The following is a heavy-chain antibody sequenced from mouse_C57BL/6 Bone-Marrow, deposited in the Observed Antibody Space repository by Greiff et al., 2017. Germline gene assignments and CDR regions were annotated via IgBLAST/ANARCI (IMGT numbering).Heavy chain of an antibody. D-gene: IGHD2-3*01. CDR3: ARSGMIEGAWFAY. CDR2: IYPRSGNT. J-gene: IGHJ3*01. CDR1: GYTFTSYG. V-gene: IGHV1-81*01. Sequence: LKQSGAELARPGASVKLSCKASGYTFTSYGISWVKQRTGQGLEWIGEIYPRSGNTYYNEKFKGKATLTADKSSSTAYMELRSLTSEDSAVYFCARSGMIEGAWFAYWGQGTLVTVSA.